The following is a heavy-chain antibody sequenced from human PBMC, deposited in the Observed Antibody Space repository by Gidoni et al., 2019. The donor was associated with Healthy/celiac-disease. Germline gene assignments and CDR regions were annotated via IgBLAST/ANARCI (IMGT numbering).Heavy chain of an antibody. J-gene: IGHJ4*02. CDR2: IIPIFGKA. V-gene: IGHV1-69*01. CDR1: GGTFSSYA. D-gene: IGHD6-6*01. CDR3: ARVRIRYEYSSSSPFDY. Sequence: QVQLVQSGAEVKKPGSSVKVSCTASGGTFSSYAISWVRQAPGQGLEWMGGIIPIFGKAKYAQKFQGRVTNTADETTSTAYMELSSLGSEETAGDYCARVRIRYEYSSSSPFDYWGQGNLVAVSS.